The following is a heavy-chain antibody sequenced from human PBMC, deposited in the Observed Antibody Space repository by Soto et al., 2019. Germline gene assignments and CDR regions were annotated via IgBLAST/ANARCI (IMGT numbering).Heavy chain of an antibody. D-gene: IGHD5-12*01. V-gene: IGHV3-23*01. CDR1: GFMFSSYA. J-gene: IGHJ4*02. CDR2: LSGGGDST. CDR3: ATGLRSVYGPFDS. Sequence: EVQLLESGGGLVQPGGSLRLSCAASGFMFSSYAMTWVRQAPGKGLEWVSALSGGGDSTYYAPSVRGRFAISRDNSKNTLYLQMNSLSAEDTGVYYCATGLRSVYGPFDSWGQGTLVTVSS.